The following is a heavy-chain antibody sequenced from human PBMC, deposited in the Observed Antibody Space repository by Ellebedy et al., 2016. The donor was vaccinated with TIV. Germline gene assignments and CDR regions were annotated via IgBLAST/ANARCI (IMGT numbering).Heavy chain of an antibody. J-gene: IGHJ4*02. Sequence: MPSETLSLTCTVSGGSISSYYWVWIRQPPGKGLEWIGYIYDSGSTKYNPSLKSRVPMSLGTSKNQFSLKLSSVTAADTAVYYCARGLSGDPYFFEYWGQGVLVTVSS. CDR1: GGSISSYY. CDR3: ARGLSGDPYFFEY. V-gene: IGHV4-59*01. D-gene: IGHD7-27*01. CDR2: IYDSGST.